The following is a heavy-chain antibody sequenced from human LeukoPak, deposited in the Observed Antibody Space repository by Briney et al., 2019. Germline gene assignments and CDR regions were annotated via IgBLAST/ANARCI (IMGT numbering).Heavy chain of an antibody. CDR3: ARGMTTVTTWWFDP. J-gene: IGHJ5*02. Sequence: LRLSCAASGFTFSSYAMSWVRQAPGKGLEWIGYIYHSGSTYYNPSLKSRVTISVDRSKNQFSLKLSSVTAADTAVYYCARGMTTVTTWWFDPWGQGTLVTVSS. CDR1: GFTFSSYA. CDR2: IYHSGST. V-gene: IGHV4-30-2*01. D-gene: IGHD4-17*01.